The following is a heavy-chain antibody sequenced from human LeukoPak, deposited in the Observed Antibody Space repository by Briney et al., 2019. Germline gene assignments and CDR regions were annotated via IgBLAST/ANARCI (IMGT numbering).Heavy chain of an antibody. CDR3: ARQDGGYYYWFDP. CDR1: GDSISSSSYY. D-gene: IGHD3-22*01. CDR2: IHYSGST. J-gene: IGHJ5*02. V-gene: IGHV4-39*01. Sequence: PSETLSLTCAVSGDSISSSSYYWAWISQPPGKGLGWIGTIHYSGSTYYNPSLKSRVTISVDTSKNQFSLKLSSVTAADTAVYYCARQDGGYYYWFDPWGQGTLVTVSS.